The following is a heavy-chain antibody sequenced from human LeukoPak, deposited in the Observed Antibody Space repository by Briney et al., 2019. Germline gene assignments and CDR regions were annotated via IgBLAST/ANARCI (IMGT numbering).Heavy chain of an antibody. Sequence: ASVKVSCKASGYTCTGYYMHFVRQAPGQALEWMGWINPNSGGTNYAQKFRGRVTMTRDTSLSTAYMELSRLRSDDTAVYYCARAGSYSPGFDYWGQGTLVTVSS. CDR2: INPNSGGT. V-gene: IGHV1-2*02. J-gene: IGHJ4*02. CDR3: ARAGSYSPGFDY. D-gene: IGHD1-26*01. CDR1: GYTCTGYY.